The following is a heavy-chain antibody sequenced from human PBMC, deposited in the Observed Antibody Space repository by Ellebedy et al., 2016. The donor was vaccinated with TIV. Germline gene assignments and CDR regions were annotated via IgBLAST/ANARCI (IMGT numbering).Heavy chain of an antibody. V-gene: IGHV3-66*01. CDR3: AKTQMGYSYGEFKN. J-gene: IGHJ4*02. D-gene: IGHD5-18*01. CDR1: GFTVSFNY. Sequence: GESLKISCAASGFTVSFNYMSWVRQAPGKGLEWVSGLYNDDRIYYADSVKGRFTISGDTSRKTLYLHMNNLRVEDTAVYYCAKTQMGYSYGEFKNWGQGTLVTVSS. CDR2: LYNDDRI.